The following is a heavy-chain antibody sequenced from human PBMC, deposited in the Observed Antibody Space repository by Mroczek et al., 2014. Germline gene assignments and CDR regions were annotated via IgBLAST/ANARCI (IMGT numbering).Heavy chain of an antibody. CDR2: SITWEH. CDR3: ARGRPNDSQPYYYGMDV. CDR1: VAPSAVVVTT. Sequence: KESGPGLVKLRRPCPSPALSLVAPSAVVVTTGAGSASPQGRAWSGLGTSITWEHLLXPSLKSRVTISVDTSKNQFSLKLSSVTAADTAVYYCARGRPNDSQPYYYGMDVWGQGTTVTVSS. D-gene: IGHD3-3*01. J-gene: IGHJ6*02. V-gene: IGHV4-31*03.